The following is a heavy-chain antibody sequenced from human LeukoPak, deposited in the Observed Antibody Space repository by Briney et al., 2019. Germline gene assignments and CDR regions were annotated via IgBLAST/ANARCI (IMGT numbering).Heavy chain of an antibody. CDR3: ARGRGYRLDY. CDR1: GGSFSDYY. J-gene: IGHJ4*02. D-gene: IGHD2-15*01. CDR2: INHSGST. V-gene: IGHV4-34*01. Sequence: SETLSLTCAVYGGSFSDYYWSWIRQPPGKGLEWIGEINHSGSTNYNPSLKSRVTISVDTSKNQFSLKLSSVTAADTAVYYCARGRGYRLDYWGQGTLVTVSS.